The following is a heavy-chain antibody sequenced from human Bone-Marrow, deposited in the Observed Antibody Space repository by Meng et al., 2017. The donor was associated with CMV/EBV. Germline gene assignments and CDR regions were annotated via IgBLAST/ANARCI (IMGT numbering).Heavy chain of an antibody. J-gene: IGHJ6*02. CDR3: ARVEGGSYYAYYYYGMDV. CDR1: GFTFSSYA. Sequence: GESLKISCAASGFTFSSYAMHWVRQAPGKGLEWVAVISYDGSNKYYADSVKGRFTISRDNSKNTLYLQMNSLRAGDTAVYYCARVEGGSYYAYYYYGMDVWGQGTTVTVSS. V-gene: IGHV3-30-3*01. CDR2: ISYDGSNK. D-gene: IGHD1-26*01.